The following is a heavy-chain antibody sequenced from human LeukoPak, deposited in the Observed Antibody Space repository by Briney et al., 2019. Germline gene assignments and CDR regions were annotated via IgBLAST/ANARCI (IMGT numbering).Heavy chain of an antibody. D-gene: IGHD4-23*01. CDR2: IKQDGSER. Sequence: GGSLRLSCAASGFTFSSYWMSWVRRAPGKGLEWVANIKQDGSERYYVDSVKGRFTISRDNAKNSLYLQMNSLRAEDTAVYYCARDRSVGYLDYWGQGTLVTVSS. CDR3: ARDRSVGYLDY. V-gene: IGHV3-7*01. CDR1: GFTFSSYW. J-gene: IGHJ4*02.